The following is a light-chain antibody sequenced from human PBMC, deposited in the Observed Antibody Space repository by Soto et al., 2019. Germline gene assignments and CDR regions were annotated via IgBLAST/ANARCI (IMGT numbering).Light chain of an antibody. CDR2: EAS. Sequence: DMQMTQSPSTLSASVVDMVTITCRASQDINNWLAWYQQKPGKAPNLLIYEASSLESGVPSRFGGSRSGTEFTLTISSLQPEDFATYYCLQDYNYPWTFGQGTKVDIK. CDR3: LQDYNYPWT. J-gene: IGKJ1*01. CDR1: QDINNW. V-gene: IGKV1-5*03.